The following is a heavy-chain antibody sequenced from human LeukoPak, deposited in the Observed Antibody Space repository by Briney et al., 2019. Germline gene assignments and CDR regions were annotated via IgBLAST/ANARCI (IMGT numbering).Heavy chain of an antibody. Sequence: SETLSLTCTVSGGSISSSSYYWGWIRQPPGKGLEWIGSIYYSGSTYYNPSLKSRVTISVDTSKNQFSLKLSSVTAADTAVYYCASQFRIPQDNWFDPWGQGTLVTVSS. CDR2: IYYSGST. D-gene: IGHD2-21*01. CDR1: GGSISSSSYY. CDR3: ASQFRIPQDNWFDP. J-gene: IGHJ5*02. V-gene: IGHV4-39*01.